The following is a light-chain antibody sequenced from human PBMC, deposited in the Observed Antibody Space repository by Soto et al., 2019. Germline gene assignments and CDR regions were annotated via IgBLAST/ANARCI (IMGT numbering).Light chain of an antibody. CDR2: DAS. J-gene: IGKJ2*01. V-gene: IGKV1-33*01. Sequence: DIQMTQSPSSLSASVGDRVTITCQASPDIGNYLNWYQQKPGKAPKLLIFDASNLETGVTSRFSGSGSGTDFTFTISSLQPEDIATYYCQQYDNLPRTFGQGTKLEIK. CDR1: PDIGNY. CDR3: QQYDNLPRT.